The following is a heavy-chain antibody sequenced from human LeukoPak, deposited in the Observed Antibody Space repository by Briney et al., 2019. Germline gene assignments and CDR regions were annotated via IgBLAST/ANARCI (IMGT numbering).Heavy chain of an antibody. CDR1: GGTFSSYD. V-gene: IGHV1-69*13. CDR2: ILPIFGTA. D-gene: IGHD2-2*01. CDR3: AKHTSITYAHFDY. J-gene: IGHJ4*02. Sequence: SVKVSCKVSGGTFSSYDINWVRQAPGQGLEWMGGILPIFGTAKYTQKFQGRVTITADESTSSVYMDLSSLMSGDTAVYYCAKHTSITYAHFDYWGQGTLVTVSS.